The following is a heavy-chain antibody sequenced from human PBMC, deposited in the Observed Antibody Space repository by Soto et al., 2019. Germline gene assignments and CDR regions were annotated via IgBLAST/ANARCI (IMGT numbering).Heavy chain of an antibody. D-gene: IGHD3-10*01. CDR3: TRGFLKSGFEC. Sequence: TLSLTCAISGDSVSSNSWNWVRQSPSRGLEWLGRTYYMSKWHNDYAVSVKSRITINPDTSKNQFSLQLNSVTPEDTALYYCTRGFLKSGFECWGQGTLVTV. V-gene: IGHV6-1*01. CDR2: TYYMSKWHN. J-gene: IGHJ4*02. CDR1: GDSVSSNS.